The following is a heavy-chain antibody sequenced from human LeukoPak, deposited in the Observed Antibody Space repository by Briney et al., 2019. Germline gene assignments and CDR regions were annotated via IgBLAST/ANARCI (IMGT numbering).Heavy chain of an antibody. V-gene: IGHV3-21*01. CDR2: ISSSSSYI. D-gene: IGHD5-12*01. J-gene: IGHJ6*03. CDR1: GFNFSSYS. CDR3: ARGGRRGIVATIRSYYYYYMDV. Sequence: GGSLRLSCAASGFNFSSYSMNWVRQAPGKGLEWVSSISSSSSYIYYADSVKGRFTISRDNAKNSLYLQMNSLRAEDTAVYYCARGGRRGIVATIRSYYYYYMDVWGKGTTVTVSS.